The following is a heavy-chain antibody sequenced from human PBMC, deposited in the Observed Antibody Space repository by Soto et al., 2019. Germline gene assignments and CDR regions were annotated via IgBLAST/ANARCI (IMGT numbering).Heavy chain of an antibody. CDR2: ISGSGGST. J-gene: IGHJ4*02. Sequence: PGGSLRLSCAASGFTFSSYAMSWVRQAPGKGLEWVSAISGSGGSTYYADSVKGRFTISRDNSKNTLYLQMNSLRAEDTAVYYCAKGGRDGYNYLGYYFVYWGQGTLVTVSS. D-gene: IGHD5-12*01. CDR3: AKGGRDGYNYLGYYFVY. CDR1: GFTFSSYA. V-gene: IGHV3-23*01.